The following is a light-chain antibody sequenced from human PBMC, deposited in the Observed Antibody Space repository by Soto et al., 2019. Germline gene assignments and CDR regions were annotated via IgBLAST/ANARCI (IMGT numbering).Light chain of an antibody. CDR2: GAS. J-gene: IGKJ3*01. CDR1: QSVSSN. CDR3: QQYNNWPPFT. Sequence: EIVMTQSPATLSVSPGERATLSCRASQSVSSNLAWYQQKPGQAPRLLIYGASTSATGIPARFSGSGSGTDFTLTISSLQSEDFAVYYCQQYNNWPPFTFGPGTKVDIK. V-gene: IGKV3-15*01.